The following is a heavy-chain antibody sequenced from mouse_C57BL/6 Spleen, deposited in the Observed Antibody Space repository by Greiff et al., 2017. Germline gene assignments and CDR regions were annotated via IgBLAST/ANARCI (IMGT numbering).Heavy chain of an antibody. D-gene: IGHD3-3*01. Sequence: QVQLQQPGAELVMPGASVKMSCKASGYTFTSYWITWVKQRPGQGLEWIGDIYPGSGSTNYNEKFKSKATLTVDTSSSTAYMQHSRLTSEDSAVYYGAREGTAGLRGAMDYWGQGTSGTVSS. CDR1: GYTFTSYW. V-gene: IGHV1-55*01. J-gene: IGHJ4*01. CDR3: AREGTAGLRGAMDY. CDR2: IYPGSGST.